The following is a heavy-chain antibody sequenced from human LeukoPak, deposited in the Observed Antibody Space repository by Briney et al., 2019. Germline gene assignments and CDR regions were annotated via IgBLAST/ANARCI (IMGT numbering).Heavy chain of an antibody. V-gene: IGHV3-30*03. CDR1: GFTFSSYG. J-gene: IGHJ5*02. CDR3: ARLPLGQLVQFWFAP. Sequence: GGSLRLSCAASGFTFSSYGMHWVRQAPGKGPEWVAIISYDGSNNFYADSVKGRFTISRDNSKNTLYLQMNSLRVEDTAVYYCARLPLGQLVQFWFAPWGQGTLVTASS. CDR2: ISYDGSNN. D-gene: IGHD6-13*01.